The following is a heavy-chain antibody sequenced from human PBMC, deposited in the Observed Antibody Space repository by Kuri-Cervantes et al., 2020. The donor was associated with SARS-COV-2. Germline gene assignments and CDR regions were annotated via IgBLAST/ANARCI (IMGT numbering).Heavy chain of an antibody. V-gene: IGHV3-53*01. D-gene: IGHD2-2*01. J-gene: IGHJ6*02. Sequence: ETLSLTCAASGFTVSSNYMSWVRQAPGKGLEWVSVIYSGGSTYYADSVKGRFTISRDNSKNTLYLQMNSLRAEDTAVYYCAREESTHYYYYGMDVWGQGTTVTVSS. CDR3: AREESTHYYYYGMDV. CDR1: GFTVSSNY. CDR2: IYSGGST.